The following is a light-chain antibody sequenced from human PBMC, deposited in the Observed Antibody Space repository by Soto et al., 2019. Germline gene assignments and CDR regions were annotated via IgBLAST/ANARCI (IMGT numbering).Light chain of an antibody. Sequence: DIQMTQSPSSLSASVGDRVTITCRAGQDINIYLAWYQQKPGKVPKLLISASSTLHSGVPSRFRGSVSGTDFTLTISSLPPADVATYYCPKYDGAPLTFGGGTKVEIK. CDR1: QDINIY. CDR2: ASS. CDR3: PKYDGAPLT. J-gene: IGKJ4*01. V-gene: IGKV1-27*01.